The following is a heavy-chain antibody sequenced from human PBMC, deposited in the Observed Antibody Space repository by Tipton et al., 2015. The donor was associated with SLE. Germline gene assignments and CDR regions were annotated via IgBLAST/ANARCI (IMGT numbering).Heavy chain of an antibody. J-gene: IGHJ4*02. V-gene: IGHV4-39*01. D-gene: IGHD6-19*01. CDR3: ARRMEFSGWRGVFDS. CDR2: IYYGGRT. CDR1: GSSITSSKYY. Sequence: TLSLTCTVSGSSITSSKYYWGWIRQPPGKGLEWIGSIYYGGRTNYNASLTSRVTMSADMSRNQLSLRLTSVTAADTATYYCARRMEFSGWRGVFDSWGLGTLVTGSS.